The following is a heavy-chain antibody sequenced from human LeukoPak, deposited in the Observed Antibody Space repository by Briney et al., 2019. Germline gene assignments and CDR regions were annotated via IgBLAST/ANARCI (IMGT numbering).Heavy chain of an antibody. J-gene: IGHJ4*02. CDR1: GFTFSSYA. Sequence: GASLRLSCAASGFTFSSYAMSWVRQAPGKGLEWVSAISGSGGSTYYADSVKGRFTIPRDNSKNTLYLQMNSLRAEDTAVYYCAKDPFGSGSYYVVWGQGTLVTVSS. D-gene: IGHD1-26*01. CDR2: ISGSGGST. CDR3: AKDPFGSGSYYVV. V-gene: IGHV3-23*01.